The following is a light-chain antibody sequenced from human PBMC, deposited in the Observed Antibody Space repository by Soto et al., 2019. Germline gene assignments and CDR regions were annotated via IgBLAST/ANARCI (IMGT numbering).Light chain of an antibody. CDR1: QSVLYTSNNKNY. CDR3: QQYYSTLPW. V-gene: IGKV4-1*01. J-gene: IGKJ1*01. CDR2: GAS. Sequence: DIVMTQSPDSLAVSLGERATINCKSSQSVLYTSNNKNYLAWYQQKPGQPPKLLINGASTRESGVPDRFSGSGSGTDFTLTISSLQAEDVAVYYCQQYYSTLPWFGQGTKVEIK.